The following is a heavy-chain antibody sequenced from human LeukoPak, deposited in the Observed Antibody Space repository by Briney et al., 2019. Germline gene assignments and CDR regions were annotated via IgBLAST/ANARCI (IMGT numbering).Heavy chain of an antibody. D-gene: IGHD2-2*01. CDR2: IYYSGST. V-gene: IGHV4-59*01. CDR3: ARGGYCSSTSCYRYGMDV. Sequence: SETLSLTCTVSGGSISSYYWSWIRQPPGKGLEWIGYIYYSGSTNYNPSLKSRVTISVDTSKNQFSLKLSSVTAADTAVYYCARGGYCSSTSCYRYGMDVWGQGTTVTVSS. CDR1: GGSISSYY. J-gene: IGHJ6*02.